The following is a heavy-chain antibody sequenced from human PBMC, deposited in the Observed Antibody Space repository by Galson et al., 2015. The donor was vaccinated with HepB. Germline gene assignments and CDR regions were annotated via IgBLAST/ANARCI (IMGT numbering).Heavy chain of an antibody. CDR1: GFTFSSYT. CDR2: ISCDGSKR. CDR3: AADKGCSYYLKALHI. V-gene: IGHV3-30*03. Sequence: SLRLSCAASGFTFSSYTMHWVRQAPGKGLEWVALISCDGSKRNYVDSVKGRFALSRDNSKTTLHLQMSSLTSDDTAVYYCAADKGCSYYLKALHIWGQGTLVTVSS. D-gene: IGHD3-10*01. J-gene: IGHJ3*01.